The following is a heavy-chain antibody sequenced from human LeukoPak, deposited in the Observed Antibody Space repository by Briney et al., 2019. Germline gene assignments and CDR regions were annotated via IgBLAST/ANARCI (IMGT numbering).Heavy chain of an antibody. J-gene: IGHJ4*02. CDR3: AKVAVTVGY. Sequence: GGSLRLSCAGSGFIFSNYWMHWVRQAPGKGLVWVSRIKTDGSTTYYADSVKGRFTVSRDNSKNTLYLQMNSLRAEDTAVYYCAKVAVTVGYWGQGTLVTVSS. D-gene: IGHD2-21*02. CDR1: GFIFSNYW. V-gene: IGHV3-74*01. CDR2: IKTDGSTT.